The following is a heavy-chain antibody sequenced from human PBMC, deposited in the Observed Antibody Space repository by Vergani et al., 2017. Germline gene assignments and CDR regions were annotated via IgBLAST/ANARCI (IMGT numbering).Heavy chain of an antibody. D-gene: IGHD3-3*01. CDR1: GFTLSNYD. CDR2: IKFNGSNQ. Sequence: QVQLVESGGGVVQRGGSLRLSCATSGFTLSNYDMQWIRQGPGKGLEFVAFIKFNGSNQYYADSVKGRFTLSRDFSKNTLYLQMNSLRTEDTATYYCAKHFRGWSIDYWGQGTQVIVSS. J-gene: IGHJ4*02. CDR3: AKHFRGWSIDY. V-gene: IGHV3-30*02.